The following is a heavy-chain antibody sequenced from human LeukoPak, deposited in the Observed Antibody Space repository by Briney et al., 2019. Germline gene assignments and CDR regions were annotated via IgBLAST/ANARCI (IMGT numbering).Heavy chain of an antibody. Sequence: GGSLRLSCTASGFTFGDYAMSWVRQAPGKGLEWVGFIRSKAYGGTTEYAASVKGRFTISRDDSKSIAYLQMNSLKTEDTAVYYCIAYFEYYYDSSGPFPLEYWGQGTLVTVSS. V-gene: IGHV3-49*04. CDR2: IRSKAYGGTT. CDR1: GFTFGDYA. D-gene: IGHD3-22*01. CDR3: IAYFEYYYDSSGPFPLEY. J-gene: IGHJ4*02.